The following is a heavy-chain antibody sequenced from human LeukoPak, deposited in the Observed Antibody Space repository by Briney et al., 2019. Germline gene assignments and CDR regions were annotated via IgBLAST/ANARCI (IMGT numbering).Heavy chain of an antibody. J-gene: IGHJ6*02. CDR2: ISSSSSYI. D-gene: IGHD2-15*01. Sequence: GGSLRLSCAASGFTFSSYSMNWVRQAPGKGLEGVSSISSSSSYIYYADSVKGRFTISRDNAKNSLYLQMNSLRAEDTAVYYCARDRGGGTSYYYYGMDVWGQGTTVTVSS. CDR3: ARDRGGGTSYYYYGMDV. CDR1: GFTFSSYS. V-gene: IGHV3-21*01.